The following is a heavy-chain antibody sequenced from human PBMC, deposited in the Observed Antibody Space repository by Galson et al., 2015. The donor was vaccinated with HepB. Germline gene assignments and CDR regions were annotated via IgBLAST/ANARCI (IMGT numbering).Heavy chain of an antibody. Sequence: SVKVSCKVSGYTLTELSMHWVRQAPGKGLEWMGGFDPEDGETIYAQKFQGRVTMTEDTSTDTAYMELSSLRSEDTAVYYCATVGYYDSSGHRWFDPWGQGTLVTVSS. J-gene: IGHJ5*02. V-gene: IGHV1-24*01. CDR3: ATVGYYDSSGHRWFDP. CDR1: GYTLTELS. D-gene: IGHD3-22*01. CDR2: FDPEDGET.